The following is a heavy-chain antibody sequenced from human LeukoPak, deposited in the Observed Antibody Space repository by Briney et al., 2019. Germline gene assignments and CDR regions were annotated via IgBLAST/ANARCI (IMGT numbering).Heavy chain of an antibody. J-gene: IGHJ6*03. CDR2: IYPGDSDT. CDR3: ARHPHGGYYSGGSCFRTDYYYYMDV. CDR1: GYSFTSYW. D-gene: IGHD2-15*01. Sequence: PGESLKISCKGSGYSFTSYWIGWVRQMPGKGLEWMGIIYPGDSDTRYSPSFQGQVTISADKSISTAYLQWSSLKASDTAMYYCARHPHGGYYSGGSCFRTDYYYYMDVWGKGTTVTVSS. V-gene: IGHV5-51*01.